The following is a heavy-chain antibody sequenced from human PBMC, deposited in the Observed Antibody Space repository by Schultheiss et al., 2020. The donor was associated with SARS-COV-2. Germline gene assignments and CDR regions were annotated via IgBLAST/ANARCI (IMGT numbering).Heavy chain of an antibody. J-gene: IGHJ4*02. CDR1: GGSISPYY. D-gene: IGHD3-3*01. V-gene: IGHV4-59*08. CDR3: ARGNDFVYFFDS. CDR2: IYHSGTT. Sequence: SQTLSLTCAVSGGSISPYYWSWVRQFPGKGLQYIGYIYHSGTTNYNPSLRSRVTISVDKSKNQFSLKLSSVTAADTAVYYCARGNDFVYFFDSWGQGTLVTVSS.